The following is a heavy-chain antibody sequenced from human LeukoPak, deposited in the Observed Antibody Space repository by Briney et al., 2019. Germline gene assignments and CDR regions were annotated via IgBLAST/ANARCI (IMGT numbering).Heavy chain of an antibody. CDR2: MNPVTGNA. Sequence: ASVKVSCKASGYTFSNFDINWVRQAPGQGPEWMGWMNPVTGNAGSAQKFQGRVTLARDMSISTAYMELSSLTFDDTAFYYCARAPMGTAALYWGQGTLITVSS. D-gene: IGHD2-2*01. CDR1: GYTFSNFD. J-gene: IGHJ4*02. CDR3: ARAPMGTAALY. V-gene: IGHV1-8*01.